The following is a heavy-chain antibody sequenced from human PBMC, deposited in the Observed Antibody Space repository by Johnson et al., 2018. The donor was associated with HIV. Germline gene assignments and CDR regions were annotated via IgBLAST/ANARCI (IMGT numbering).Heavy chain of an antibody. CDR2: LRWNSGSI. D-gene: IGHD1-26*01. Sequence: VQPVESGGGLVQPGRSLRLSCAASGCTFDDYAMHCVRQAPGQGLAWVSGLRWNSGSIGYADSVEGRFPISRDNSKNTLYLQMNSLRAEDTAVYYCAKAFEPLGGSYLDAFDIWGQGTMVTVSS. CDR1: GCTFDDYA. CDR3: AKAFEPLGGSYLDAFDI. V-gene: IGHV3-9*01. J-gene: IGHJ3*02.